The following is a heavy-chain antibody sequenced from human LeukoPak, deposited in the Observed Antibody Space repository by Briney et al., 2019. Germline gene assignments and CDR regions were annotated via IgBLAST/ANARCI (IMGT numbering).Heavy chain of an antibody. Sequence: GGSLTLSCVASGFTFSSYWMSWVRQAQGEGLEWVGNIQYDGSERYYVDSVKGRFTISRDDTKNTLYLQMNSPGAEDTALYYWVVAGTGRGGLDVRGQGTTVTVSS. V-gene: IGHV3-7*01. CDR1: GFTFSSYW. CDR3: VVAGTGRGGLDV. D-gene: IGHD1/OR15-1a*01. J-gene: IGHJ6*01. CDR2: IQYDGSER.